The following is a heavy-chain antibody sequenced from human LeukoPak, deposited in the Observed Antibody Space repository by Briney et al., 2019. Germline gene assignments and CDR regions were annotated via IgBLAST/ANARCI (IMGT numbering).Heavy chain of an antibody. D-gene: IGHD4-17*01. J-gene: IGHJ1*01. V-gene: IGHV3-21*01. CDR2: ISSSSSYI. CDR1: GFTFSNYA. Sequence: GGSLRLSCAASGFTFSNYAMNWVRQAPGKGLEWVSSISSSSSYIYYADSVKGRFTISRDNAKNSLYLQMNSLRAEDTAVYYCATHDYGDYVGYFQHWGQGTLVTVSS. CDR3: ATHDYGDYVGYFQH.